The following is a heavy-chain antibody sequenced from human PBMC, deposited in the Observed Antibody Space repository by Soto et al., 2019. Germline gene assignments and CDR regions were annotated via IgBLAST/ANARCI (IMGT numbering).Heavy chain of an antibody. CDR2: FYYSGST. J-gene: IGHJ5*02. V-gene: IGHV4-59*01. CDR1: GGSISSYY. D-gene: IGHD2-15*01. CDR3: ARDLGYCSGGSCLPHWFDP. Sequence: SETLSLTCTVSGGSISSYYWSWIRQPPGKGIELFGFFYYSGSTNYNPSLKSRVTISVDTSKNQFSLKLSSVTFADTAVCFCARDLGYCSGGSCLPHWFDPWGQGTLVTVSS.